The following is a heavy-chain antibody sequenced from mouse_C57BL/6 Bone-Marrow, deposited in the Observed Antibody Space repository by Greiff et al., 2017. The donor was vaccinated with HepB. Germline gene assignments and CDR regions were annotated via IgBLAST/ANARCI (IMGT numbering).Heavy chain of an antibody. J-gene: IGHJ1*03. CDR1: GFTFSDYG. Sequence: EVQLVESGGGLVKPGGSLKLSYAASGFTFSDYGMHWVRQAPEKGLEWVAYISSGSSTIYYADTVKGRFTISRDNAKNTLFLQMTSLRSEDTAMYYCARGYYGSSPYWYFDVWGTGTTVTVSS. D-gene: IGHD1-1*01. V-gene: IGHV5-17*01. CDR2: ISSGSSTI. CDR3: ARGYYGSSPYWYFDV.